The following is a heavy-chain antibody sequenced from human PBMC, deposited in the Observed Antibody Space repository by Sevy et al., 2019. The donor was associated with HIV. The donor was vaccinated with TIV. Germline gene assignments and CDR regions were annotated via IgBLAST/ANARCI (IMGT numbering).Heavy chain of an antibody. V-gene: IGHV1-69*13. CDR3: ARGDGRNHHFDY. CDR1: GGTFSSYA. Sequence: ASVKVSCKASGGTFSSYAISWVRQAPGQGLEWMGCIIPIFGTANYAKKFQGRVTITADESTSTAYMELSSLGSEDTAVYYCARGDGRNHHFDYWGQGTLVTVSS. J-gene: IGHJ4*02. CDR2: IIPIFGTA.